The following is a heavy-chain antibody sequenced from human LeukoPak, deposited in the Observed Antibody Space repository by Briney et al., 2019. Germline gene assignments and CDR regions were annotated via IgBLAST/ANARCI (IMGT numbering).Heavy chain of an antibody. Sequence: SETLSLTCAVYGGSFSGYYWSWIRQPPGKGLEWIGEINHSGSTNYNPSLKSRVTISVDTSKNQFSLKLSSVTAADTAVYYCVREVKGYGSSWYQNWFDPWGQGTLVTVSS. V-gene: IGHV4-34*01. CDR1: GGSFSGYY. CDR2: INHSGST. CDR3: VREVKGYGSSWYQNWFDP. J-gene: IGHJ5*02. D-gene: IGHD6-13*01.